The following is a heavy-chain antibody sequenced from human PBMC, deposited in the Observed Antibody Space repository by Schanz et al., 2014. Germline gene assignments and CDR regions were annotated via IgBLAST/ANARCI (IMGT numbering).Heavy chain of an antibody. Sequence: QVQLVQSGAEVKKPGASVKVSCKASGYTFTSYVISWVRQAPGQGLEWMGWISAYKGNTNTNYAQKVQGRVTMTTDPSTSTAYMALRSLRSDDTAVYSCARDRTYYDILTGYSYFDYWGQGTLVTVSS. CDR3: ARDRTYYDILTGYSYFDY. J-gene: IGHJ4*02. D-gene: IGHD3-9*01. V-gene: IGHV1-18*01. CDR1: GYTFTSYV. CDR2: ISAYKGNTNT.